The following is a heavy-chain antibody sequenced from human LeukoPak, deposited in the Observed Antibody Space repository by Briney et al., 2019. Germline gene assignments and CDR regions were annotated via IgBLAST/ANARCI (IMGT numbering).Heavy chain of an antibody. Sequence: GGSLRLSCAASGLTFNTYTMYWVRQAPGKGLEWVSGISNSGGSTYYADSVKGRFTISRDNSKNTLYLQMNSLRAEDTALYYCAKGQERGSRLDSWGQGTLVTVSS. D-gene: IGHD1-1*01. V-gene: IGHV3-23*01. J-gene: IGHJ4*02. CDR2: ISNSGGST. CDR1: GLTFNTYT. CDR3: AKGQERGSRLDS.